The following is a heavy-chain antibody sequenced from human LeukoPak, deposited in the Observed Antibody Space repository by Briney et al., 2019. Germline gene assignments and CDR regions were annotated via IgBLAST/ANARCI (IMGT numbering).Heavy chain of an antibody. V-gene: IGHV3-48*01. CDR3: ARDHYDILTGYGRYYMDV. J-gene: IGHJ6*03. Sequence: PGGSLRLSCAASGFTFSSYSMNWVRQAPGNGLEWVSYISSSSSTIYYADSVKGRFTISRDNAKNSLYLQMNSLRAEDTAVYYCARDHYDILTGYGRYYMDVWGKGTTVTVSS. CDR2: ISSSSSTI. D-gene: IGHD3-9*01. CDR1: GFTFSSYS.